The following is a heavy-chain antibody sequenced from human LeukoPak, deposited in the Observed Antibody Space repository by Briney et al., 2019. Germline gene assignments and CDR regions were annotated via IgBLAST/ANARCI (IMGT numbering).Heavy chain of an antibody. CDR2: IYTSGST. J-gene: IGHJ6*03. Sequence: SETLSLTCTVSGGSINSYYWSWIRQPQGKGLEWIGYIYTSGSTNYNPSLKSRVTISVDTSKNQFSLKLSSVTAADTAVYYCAGHASSSWMRYYYYYYMDVWGKGTTVTVSS. CDR3: AGHASSSWMRYYYYYYMDV. CDR1: GGSINSYY. D-gene: IGHD6-13*01. V-gene: IGHV4-4*09.